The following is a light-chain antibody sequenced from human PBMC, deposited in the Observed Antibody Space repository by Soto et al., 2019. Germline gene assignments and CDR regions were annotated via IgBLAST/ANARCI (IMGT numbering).Light chain of an antibody. Sequence: DIELTWFLSSLSASVGDRVTITCRVNQTIRSYLNWYQQKPGKAPRLLISAASSLQSGVSSRFSGSGSGTDFTLTISSLQPEDFATYSCHQSYSTHSITFGQGTRLEIK. V-gene: IGKV1-39*01. CDR1: QTIRSY. J-gene: IGKJ5*01. CDR2: AAS. CDR3: HQSYSTHSIT.